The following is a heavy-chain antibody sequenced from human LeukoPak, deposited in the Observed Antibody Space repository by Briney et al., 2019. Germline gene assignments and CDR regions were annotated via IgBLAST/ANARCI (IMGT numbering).Heavy chain of an antibody. CDR2: INPSGGTT. CDR1: GYTFTSYY. Sequence: GASVKVSCKASGYTFTSYYMHWVRQAPGQGLEWMGIINPSGGTTGYAQKFQGRVTMTRDTSTSTVYMELSSLRSEDTAVYYCARDPSVSGYSFGYFDYWGQGTLVTVSS. J-gene: IGHJ4*02. V-gene: IGHV1-46*01. CDR3: ARDPSVSGYSFGYFDY. D-gene: IGHD5-18*01.